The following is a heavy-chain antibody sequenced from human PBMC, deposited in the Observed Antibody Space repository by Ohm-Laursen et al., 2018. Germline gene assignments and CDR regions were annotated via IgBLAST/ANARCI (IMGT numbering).Heavy chain of an antibody. J-gene: IGHJ4*02. CDR1: GYSISSGYF. V-gene: IGHV4-38-2*01. CDR3: AKVYGGNTRFDY. Sequence: SETLSLTCAVSGYSISSGYFWGWIRQPPGKGLEWIGHINYSGNTNYNPSLKSRVTMSVDTSKNQFSLRLNSVTAADTAVYYCAKVYGGNTRFDYWGQGTQVTVSS. CDR2: INYSGNT. D-gene: IGHD4-23*01.